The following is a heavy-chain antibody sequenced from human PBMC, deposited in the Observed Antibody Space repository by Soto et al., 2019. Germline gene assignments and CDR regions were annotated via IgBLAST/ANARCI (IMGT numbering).Heavy chain of an antibody. CDR2: ISSDGSNK. CDR3: ASDPVIQLWVLREPSFDY. V-gene: IGHV3-30-3*01. Sequence: QVQLVESGGGVVQPGMSLRLSCSASGFTFSSCAMHWVRQAPGKGLERVAVISSDGSNKYYADPVKGRFTITGYNSKNTLDLQMNILRADDTAVYYWASDPVIQLWVLREPSFDYWGERTLVTVSS. J-gene: IGHJ4*02. D-gene: IGHD5-18*01. CDR1: GFTFSSCA.